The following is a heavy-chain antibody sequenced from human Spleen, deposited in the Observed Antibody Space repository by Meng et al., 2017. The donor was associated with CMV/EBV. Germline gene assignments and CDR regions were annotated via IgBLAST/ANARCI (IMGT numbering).Heavy chain of an antibody. CDR3: ACPITMIDDFDY. CDR2: IKKDGSEK. D-gene: IGHD3-22*01. Sequence: CAGSGFTLSEHWMTGVRQAPGKGLEGVANIKKDGSEKSYVDSVKGRFTISRDNAKNSLYLQMNSLRAEDTAVYYCACPITMIDDFDYWGQGTLVTVSS. CDR1: GFTLSEHW. J-gene: IGHJ4*02. V-gene: IGHV3-7*01.